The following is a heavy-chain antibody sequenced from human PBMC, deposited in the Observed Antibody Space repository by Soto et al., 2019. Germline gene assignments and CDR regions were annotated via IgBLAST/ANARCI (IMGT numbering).Heavy chain of an antibody. CDR2: INPSGGST. Sequence: KTTEASVKVSCKASGYTFTSYYMHWVRQAPGQGLEWMGTINPSGGSTSQAQKFQGRVTMTGDTSTYIVYMELSSLRSDDTAVYFCARGTTVLYPLTGLHFWGQGTLVTVSS. D-gene: IGHD4-17*01. J-gene: IGHJ4*02. V-gene: IGHV1-46*01. CDR1: GYTFTSYY. CDR3: ARGTTVLYPLTGLHF.